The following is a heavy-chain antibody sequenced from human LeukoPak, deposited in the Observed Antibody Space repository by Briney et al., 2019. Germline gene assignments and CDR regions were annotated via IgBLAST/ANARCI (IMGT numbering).Heavy chain of an antibody. CDR1: GDSITSSSYY. Sequence: SETLSLTCSVSGDSITSSSYYWGWIRQPPGKGLEWIGSIYHSGSTYYNPSLKSRVTISVDTSKNQFSLKLSSVTAADTAVYYCARVGGCGGDCYSIEAFDIWGQGTMVTVSS. J-gene: IGHJ3*02. D-gene: IGHD2-21*02. CDR2: IYHSGST. CDR3: ARVGGCGGDCYSIEAFDI. V-gene: IGHV4-39*07.